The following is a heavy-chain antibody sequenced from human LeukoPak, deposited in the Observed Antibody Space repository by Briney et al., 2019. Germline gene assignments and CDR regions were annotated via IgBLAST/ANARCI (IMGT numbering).Heavy chain of an antibody. V-gene: IGHV1-69*13. Sequence: ASVKVSCKASGGTFISYAISWVRQAPGQGLEWMGGIIPIFGTANYAQKFQGRVTITADESTSTAYMELSSLRSEDTAVYYCARAPVRVYDFWSGYYIFDYWGQGTLVTVSS. CDR2: IIPIFGTA. D-gene: IGHD3-3*01. CDR3: ARAPVRVYDFWSGYYIFDY. CDR1: GGTFISYA. J-gene: IGHJ4*02.